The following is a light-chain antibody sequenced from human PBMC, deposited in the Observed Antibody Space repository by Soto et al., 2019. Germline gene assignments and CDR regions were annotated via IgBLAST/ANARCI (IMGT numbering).Light chain of an antibody. CDR3: CSSAGSYTSV. J-gene: IGLJ3*02. V-gene: IGLV2-11*01. Sequence: QSALTQPRSVSGSPGQSVTISCTGTSSDVGGYNYVSWYQQHPGKAPKLMIYDVSKRPSGVPDRFSGSKSGNTASLTISGVQAEDEAHYYCCSSAGSYTSVFGGGTKVTVL. CDR2: DVS. CDR1: SSDVGGYNY.